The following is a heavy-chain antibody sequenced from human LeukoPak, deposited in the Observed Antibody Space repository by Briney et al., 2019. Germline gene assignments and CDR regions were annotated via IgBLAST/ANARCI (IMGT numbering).Heavy chain of an antibody. CDR2: INHSGST. V-gene: IGHV4-34*01. Sequence: SETLSLTCAVYGGSFSGYYWSWIRQPPGKGLEWIGEINHSGSTNYNPSLKSRVTISVDTSKNQFSLKLSSVTAADTAVYYCARVRPGFDYWGQGTLVTVSS. J-gene: IGHJ4*02. CDR3: ARVRPGFDY. CDR1: GGSFSGYY.